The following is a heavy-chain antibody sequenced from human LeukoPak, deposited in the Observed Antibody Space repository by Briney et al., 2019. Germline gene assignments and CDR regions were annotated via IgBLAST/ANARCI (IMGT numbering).Heavy chain of an antibody. Sequence: GGSLRLSCAASGFTFSSYSMNWVRQAPGKVLEWVSSISSSSSYIYYADSVKGRFTISRDNAKNSLYLQMNSLRAEDTAVYYCARFRGGGQRTIFDYWGQGTLVTVSS. CDR2: ISSSSSYI. D-gene: IGHD3-10*01. CDR3: ARFRGGGQRTIFDY. V-gene: IGHV3-21*01. CDR1: GFTFSSYS. J-gene: IGHJ4*02.